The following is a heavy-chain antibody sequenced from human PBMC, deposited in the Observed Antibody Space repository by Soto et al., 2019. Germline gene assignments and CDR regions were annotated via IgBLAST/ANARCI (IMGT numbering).Heavy chain of an antibody. Sequence: GGSLRLSCAASGFTFSNAWMSWVRQAPGKGLEWVGRIKSKTDGGTTDYAAPVKGRFTISRDDSKNTLYLQMNSLKTEDTAVYYCTTARRRGYSYALYWGPGTLVTVSS. CDR2: IKSKTDGGTT. CDR3: TTARRRGYSYALY. V-gene: IGHV3-15*01. J-gene: IGHJ4*02. CDR1: GFTFSNAW. D-gene: IGHD5-18*01.